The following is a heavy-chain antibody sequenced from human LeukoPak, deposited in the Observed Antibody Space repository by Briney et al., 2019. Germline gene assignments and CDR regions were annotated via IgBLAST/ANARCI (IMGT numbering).Heavy chain of an antibody. CDR2: IKQDGSEK. V-gene: IGHV3-7*01. CDR1: GFTFSSYW. CDR3: ARDVYYYGSGMEDWFDP. Sequence: PGGSLRLSCAASGFTFSSYWMSWVRQAPGKGLEWVANIKQDGSEKYYVDSVKGRFTISRDNAKNSLYLQMNSLRAEDTAVYYCARDVYYYGSGMEDWFDPRGQGTLVTVSS. J-gene: IGHJ5*02. D-gene: IGHD3-10*01.